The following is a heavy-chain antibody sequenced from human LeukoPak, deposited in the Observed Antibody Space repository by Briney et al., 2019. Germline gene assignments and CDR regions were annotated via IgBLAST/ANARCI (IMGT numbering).Heavy chain of an antibody. CDR3: ARVPKFSAIFG. V-gene: IGHV3-48*01. CDR2: ISSSGSPI. D-gene: IGHD3-3*01. J-gene: IGHJ6*02. CDR1: GFRFSDFS. Sequence: GGSLRLSCAASGFRFSDFSMNWVRQPPGKGLEWISYISSSGSPIYYADSVKGRFTIAGDNAKNSLFLQMNSLRAEDTAVYYCARVPKFSAIFGWGQGTTVTVSS.